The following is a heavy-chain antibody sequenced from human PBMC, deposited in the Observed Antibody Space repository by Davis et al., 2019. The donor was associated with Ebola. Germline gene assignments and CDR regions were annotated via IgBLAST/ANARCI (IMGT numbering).Heavy chain of an antibody. CDR1: GFTFDDYA. V-gene: IGHV3-9*01. Sequence: SLKISCAASGFTFDDYAMHWVRQAPGKGLEWVSGISWNSGSIGYADSVKGRFTISRDNAKNSLYLQMNSLRAEDTAVYYCSRDFELRYFDWLEIDSWGQGTLVTVSS. CDR2: ISWNSGSI. CDR3: SRDFELRYFDWLEIDS. D-gene: IGHD3-9*01. J-gene: IGHJ4*02.